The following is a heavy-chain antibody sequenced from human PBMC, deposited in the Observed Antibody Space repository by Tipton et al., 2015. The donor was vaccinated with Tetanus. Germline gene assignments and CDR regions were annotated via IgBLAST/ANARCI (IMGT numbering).Heavy chain of an antibody. Sequence: SLRLSCAASGFSFSDYGMNWVRQAPGKGLEWVSYINSSSRTIYYADSVQGRFTISRDNAKNSLYLQMNTLTDADTAVYYCARRGEARANWFDSWGQGTLVTVSS. V-gene: IGHV3-48*02. CDR3: ARRGEARANWFDS. CDR1: GFSFSDYG. CDR2: INSSSRTI. J-gene: IGHJ5*01.